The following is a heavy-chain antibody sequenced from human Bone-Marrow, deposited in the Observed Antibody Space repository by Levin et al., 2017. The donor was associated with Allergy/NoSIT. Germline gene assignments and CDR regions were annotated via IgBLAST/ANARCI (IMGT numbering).Heavy chain of an antibody. D-gene: IGHD6-19*01. CDR2: IHPGDSEV. J-gene: IGHJ4*02. CDR1: GYSFVNYW. CDR3: ARQHTSGWDTPDF. Sequence: ASVKVSCKASGYSFVNYWIGWVRQMPGKGLEWMGLIHPGDSEVKYRSSYQGQVTISVDKSIRTAYLQWSSLEASDTGIYYCARQHTSGWDTPDFWGQGTLVSVSS. V-gene: IGHV5-51*01.